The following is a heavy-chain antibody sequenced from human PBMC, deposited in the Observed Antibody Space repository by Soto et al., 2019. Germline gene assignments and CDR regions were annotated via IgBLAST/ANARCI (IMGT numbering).Heavy chain of an antibody. J-gene: IGHJ6*02. Sequence: EVQLLESGGGLVQPGGSLRLSCAASGFTFSSYAMSWVRQAPGKGLEWVSAISGSGGSTYYADSVKGRFTISRDNSKNTLYLQMNSLRAEDTAVYYCAKARLAGAYCGGDCYYGMDVWGQGTTVTVSS. D-gene: IGHD2-21*01. CDR1: GFTFSSYA. V-gene: IGHV3-23*01. CDR3: AKARLAGAYCGGDCYYGMDV. CDR2: ISGSGGST.